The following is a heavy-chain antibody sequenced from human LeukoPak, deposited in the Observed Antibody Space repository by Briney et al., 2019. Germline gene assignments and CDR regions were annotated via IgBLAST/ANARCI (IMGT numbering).Heavy chain of an antibody. V-gene: IGHV4-39*01. D-gene: IGHD5-12*01. CDR1: GGSISSSSYY. Sequence: SETLSLTCTVSGGSISSSSYYWGWIRQPPGKGLEWIGSIYYSGSTYYNPSLKSRVTISVDTSKNQFSLKLSSVTAADTAVYYCSGRAFYYYYMDVWGKGTTVPVSS. CDR3: SGRAFYYYYMDV. CDR2: IYYSGST. J-gene: IGHJ6*03.